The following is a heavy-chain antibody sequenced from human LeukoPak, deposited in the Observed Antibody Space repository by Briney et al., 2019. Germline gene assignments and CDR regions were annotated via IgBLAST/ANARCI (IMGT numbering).Heavy chain of an antibody. CDR2: ISYDGSNK. J-gene: IGHJ5*02. CDR1: GFTFSSYG. Sequence: GGSLRLSCAASGFTFSSYGMHWVRQAPGKGLEWVAVISYDGSNKYYADSVKGRFTISRDNSKNTLNLQMNSLRAEDTAVYYCARDISSSWYGWFDPWGQGTLVTVSS. V-gene: IGHV3-30*19. CDR3: ARDISSSWYGWFDP. D-gene: IGHD6-13*01.